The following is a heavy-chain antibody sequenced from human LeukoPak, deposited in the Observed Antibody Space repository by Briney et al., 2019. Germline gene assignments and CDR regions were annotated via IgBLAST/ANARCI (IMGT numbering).Heavy chain of an antibody. Sequence: GGSLRLSCAASGFTFSSYAMSWVRQAPGKGLEWVSAISGSGGSTYYADSVKGRFTIPRDNSKNTLYLQMNSLRAEDTAVYYCAKSILGYCSGGSCYPSYWGQGTLVTVSS. CDR1: GFTFSSYA. CDR3: AKSILGYCSGGSCYPSY. V-gene: IGHV3-23*01. J-gene: IGHJ4*02. CDR2: ISGSGGST. D-gene: IGHD2-15*01.